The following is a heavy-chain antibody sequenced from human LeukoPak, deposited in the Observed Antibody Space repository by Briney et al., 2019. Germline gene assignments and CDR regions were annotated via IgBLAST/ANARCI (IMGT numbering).Heavy chain of an antibody. D-gene: IGHD1-26*01. J-gene: IGHJ4*02. Sequence: GGSLRLSCAASGFTFDDYAMHWVRQAPGKGLEWVSLISGDGGSTYYADSVKGRFTISRDNSKNSLYLQMNSLRTEDTALYYCAKGGCSGSYYRGYYFDYWGQGTLVTVSS. CDR1: GFTFDDYA. V-gene: IGHV3-43*02. CDR3: AKGGCSGSYYRGYYFDY. CDR2: ISGDGGST.